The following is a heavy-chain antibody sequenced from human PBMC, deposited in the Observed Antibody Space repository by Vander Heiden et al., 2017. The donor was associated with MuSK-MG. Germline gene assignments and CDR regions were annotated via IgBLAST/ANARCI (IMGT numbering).Heavy chain of an antibody. Sequence: QLPLQESGPGLVNPSETLSLTCFVSGDSISGSGYYWGWVRQPPGKGLEWIGSIDDSGSTYYHPSLKSRVTISIDTSNNHFSLRLRSVTAADTAVYDGARLPNGGRDLYYYHMDGGGKGATVTGSS. D-gene: IGHD3-10*01. CDR1: GDSISGSGYY. J-gene: IGHJ6*03. CDR3: ARLPNGGRDLYYYHMDG. CDR2: IDDSGST. V-gene: IGHV4-39*02.